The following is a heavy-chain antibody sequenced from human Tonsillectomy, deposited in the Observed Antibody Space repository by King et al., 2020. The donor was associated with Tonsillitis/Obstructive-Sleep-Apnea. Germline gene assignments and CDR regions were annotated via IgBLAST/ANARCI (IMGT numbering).Heavy chain of an antibody. V-gene: IGHV4-31*03. J-gene: IGHJ4*02. D-gene: IGHD4-17*01. CDR3: ARGTTVKSFDY. CDR2: IYYSGST. Sequence: VQLQESGPGLVKPSQTLSLTCTVSGGSISSGGYYWSWIRQHPGKGLEWIGCIYYSGSTYFNPSLKSRVTISVDTSKNQFSLKLSSVTPADTAVYYCARGTTVKSFDYWGQGTLVTVSS. CDR1: GGSISSGGYY.